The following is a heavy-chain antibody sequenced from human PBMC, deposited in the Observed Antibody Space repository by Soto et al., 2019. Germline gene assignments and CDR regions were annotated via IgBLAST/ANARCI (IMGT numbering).Heavy chain of an antibody. V-gene: IGHV3-21*01. D-gene: IGHD2-2*01. CDR1: GFTFSSYS. CDR3: ARDSRSVSIVVVPPEVGFDR. J-gene: IGHJ5*02. Sequence: GSLRLSCAASGFTFSSYSMNWVRQAPGKGLEWVSSISSSSSYIYYADSVKGRFTISRDNAKNSLYLQMNSLRAEDTAVYYCARDSRSVSIVVVPPEVGFDRWGQGTLVSVSA. CDR2: ISSSSSYI.